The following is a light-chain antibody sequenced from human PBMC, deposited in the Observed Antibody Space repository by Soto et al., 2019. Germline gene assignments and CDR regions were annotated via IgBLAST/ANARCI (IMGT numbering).Light chain of an antibody. CDR1: SSNIGAGYD. Sequence: QSVLTQPPSVCGAPGQRVTISCTGSSSNIGAGYDVHWYQQLPGTAPKLLIYGNSNRPSGVPDRFSGSKSGTSASLAITGLQAEDEADYYCQSYDSSLSGSDVFGTGTKLTVL. CDR2: GNS. CDR3: QSYDSSLSGSDV. J-gene: IGLJ1*01. V-gene: IGLV1-40*01.